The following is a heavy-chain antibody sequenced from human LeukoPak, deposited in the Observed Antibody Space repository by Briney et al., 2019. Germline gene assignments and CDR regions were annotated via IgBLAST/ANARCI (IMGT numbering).Heavy chain of an antibody. J-gene: IGHJ4*02. Sequence: GRSLRLSCAASGFTFSSYGMHWVRQAPGKGLEWVAFIRYDGSNKYYADSVKGRFTISRDSAKNSLYLQMNSLRAEDTAVYYCARDNKVAGTLDYWGQGTLVTVSS. D-gene: IGHD6-19*01. CDR1: GFTFSSYG. CDR3: ARDNKVAGTLDY. V-gene: IGHV3-33*01. CDR2: IRYDGSNK.